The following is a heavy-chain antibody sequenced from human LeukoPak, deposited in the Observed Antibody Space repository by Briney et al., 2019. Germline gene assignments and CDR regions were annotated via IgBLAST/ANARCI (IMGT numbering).Heavy chain of an antibody. CDR2: IYYSGST. J-gene: IGHJ4*02. D-gene: IGHD4-17*01. CDR3: ARSPTVTTLDY. Sequence: SETLSLTCTVSGGSISSGGYHWSWIRQHPGKGLEWIGYIYYSGSTYYNPSLRSRVTISVDTSKNQFSLKLSSVTAADTAVYYCARSPTVTTLDYWGQGTLVTVSS. CDR1: GGSISSGGYH. V-gene: IGHV4-31*03.